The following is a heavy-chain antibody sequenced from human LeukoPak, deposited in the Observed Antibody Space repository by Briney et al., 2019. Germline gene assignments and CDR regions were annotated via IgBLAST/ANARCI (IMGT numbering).Heavy chain of an antibody. CDR2: INPSGGST. D-gene: IGHD3-3*01. J-gene: IGHJ4*02. Sequence: ALVKVSCKASGYTFTSYYMHWVRQAPGQGLEWMGIINPSGGSTSYAQKFQGRVTMTRDMSTSTVYMELSSLRSEDTAVYYCARDQGPDDFWSGYSDYWGQGTLVTVSS. CDR3: ARDQGPDDFWSGYSDY. CDR1: GYTFTSYY. V-gene: IGHV1-46*01.